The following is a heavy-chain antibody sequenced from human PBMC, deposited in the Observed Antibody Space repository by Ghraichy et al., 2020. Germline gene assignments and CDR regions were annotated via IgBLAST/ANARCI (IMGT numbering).Heavy chain of an antibody. CDR1: GFTFSSYW. Sequence: LSLTCAASGFTFSSYWMHWVRQAPGKGLVWVSRIKTDGSTTVYADFVKGRFTISRDNAKNTLYLQMNSLRTEDTAVYYCARDLNWVLFDYWGQGTLVTASS. V-gene: IGHV3-74*01. D-gene: IGHD2-2*03. CDR3: ARDLNWVLFDY. J-gene: IGHJ4*02. CDR2: IKTDGSTT.